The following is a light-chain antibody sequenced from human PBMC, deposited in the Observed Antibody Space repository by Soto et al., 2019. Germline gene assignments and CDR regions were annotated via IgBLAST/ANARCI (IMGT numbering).Light chain of an antibody. CDR3: QQYNNWPGT. CDR1: QSVSSK. CDR2: GAS. V-gene: IGKV3-15*01. Sequence: EIVLTQSPGTLSVSPGERATLSCRASQSVSSKLAWYQQKPGQAPRLLFYGASPGATGIPARFSGSGSETEFTLSISSLQSEDFAVYYCQQYNNWPGTFGQGTKVEIK. J-gene: IGKJ1*01.